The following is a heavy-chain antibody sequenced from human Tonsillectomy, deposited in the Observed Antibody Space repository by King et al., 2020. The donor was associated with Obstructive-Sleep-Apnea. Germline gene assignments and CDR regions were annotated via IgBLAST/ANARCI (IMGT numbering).Heavy chain of an antibody. D-gene: IGHD3-9*01. CDR3: TRVRYFDWLFDGMDV. CDR2: IRSKAYGGTT. J-gene: IGHJ6*02. V-gene: IGHV3-49*03. Sequence: VQLVESGGGLVQPGRSLRLSCTASGFTFGDYAMSWSRQAPGKGLEWVGFIRSKAYGGTTEYAASVKGRFTISRDDSKSIAYLQMNSLKTEDTAVYYCTRVRYFDWLFDGMDVWGQGTTVTVSS. CDR1: GFTFGDYA.